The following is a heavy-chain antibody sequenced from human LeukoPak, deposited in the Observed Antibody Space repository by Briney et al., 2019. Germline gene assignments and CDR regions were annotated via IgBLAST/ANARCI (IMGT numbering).Heavy chain of an antibody. V-gene: IGHV3-23*01. Sequence: GGSLRLSCAASGFTFSSYAMSWVRQAPGKGLEWVSAISGSGGSTYYADSVKGRFTISRDNSKNTLYLQMNSLRAEDTAVYYCANRGLLSCSSTSCYSRPDDYWSQGTLVTVSS. CDR2: ISGSGGST. D-gene: IGHD2-2*01. CDR1: GFTFSSYA. J-gene: IGHJ4*02. CDR3: ANRGLLSCSSTSCYSRPDDY.